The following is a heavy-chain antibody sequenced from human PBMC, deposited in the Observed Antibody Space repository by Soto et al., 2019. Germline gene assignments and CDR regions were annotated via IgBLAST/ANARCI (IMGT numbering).Heavy chain of an antibody. D-gene: IGHD6-13*01. CDR2: INPNSGGT. V-gene: IGHV1-2*04. Sequence: GASVKVSCKASGYTFTGYYMHWVRQAPGQGLEWMGWINPNSGGTNYAQKFQGWVTMTRNTSISTAYMELSRLRSDDTAVYYCARAQGSSWYRRAFDIWGQGTMVTVSS. CDR3: ARAQGSSWYRRAFDI. CDR1: GYTFTGYY. J-gene: IGHJ3*02.